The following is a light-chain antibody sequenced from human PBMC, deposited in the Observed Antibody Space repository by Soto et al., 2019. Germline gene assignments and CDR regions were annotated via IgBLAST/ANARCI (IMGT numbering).Light chain of an antibody. CDR3: QHYNSYSET. J-gene: IGKJ1*01. CDR2: KAS. V-gene: IGKV1-5*03. CDR1: QTISSW. Sequence: DIQMTQSPSTLSASVGDRGTITCRAIQTISSWLAWYQQKPVKAPKLLIYKASSLKSGVPSRFSGSGSGTEFTLTISSLQPDDFATYYCQHYNSYSETFGQGTKVDI.